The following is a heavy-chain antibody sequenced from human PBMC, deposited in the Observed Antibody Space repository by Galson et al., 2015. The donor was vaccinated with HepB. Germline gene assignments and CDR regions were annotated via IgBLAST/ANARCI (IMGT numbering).Heavy chain of an antibody. J-gene: IGHJ5*02. CDR1: GGTFSSYA. CDR3: ARSDPPKELAEDYDFWSGSFDP. V-gene: IGHV1-69*13. D-gene: IGHD3-3*01. Sequence: VKVSCKASGGTFSSYAISWVRQAPGQGLEWMGGIIPIFGTANYAQKFQGRVTITADESTSTAYMELSSLRSEDTAVYYCARSDPPKELAEDYDFWSGSFDPWGQGTLVTVSS. CDR2: IIPIFGTA.